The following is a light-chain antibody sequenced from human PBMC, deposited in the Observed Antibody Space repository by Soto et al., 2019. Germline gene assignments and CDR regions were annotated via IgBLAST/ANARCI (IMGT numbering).Light chain of an antibody. Sequence: DIQMTQSPSTLSASVGDRVTITCRASQSISSWLAWYQQKPGKAPKLLIYDASSLESVVPSRFSGSGSRTEFTLTISSLQPDDFATYYCQHYNSYLWTFGQGTKVEIK. V-gene: IGKV1-5*01. J-gene: IGKJ1*01. CDR2: DAS. CDR3: QHYNSYLWT. CDR1: QSISSW.